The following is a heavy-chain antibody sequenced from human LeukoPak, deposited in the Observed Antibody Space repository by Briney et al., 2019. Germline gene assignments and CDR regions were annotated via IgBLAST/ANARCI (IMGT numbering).Heavy chain of an antibody. D-gene: IGHD4-17*01. CDR1: GGSISSSSYY. CDR3: ARDETTAGSWFDP. CDR2: IYYSGST. Sequence: SETLSLTCTVSGGSISSSSYYWGWIRQPPGKGLEWLGSIYYSGSTYYNPSLKSRVTISVDTSKNQFSLKLSTVTAADTAVYYCARDETTAGSWFDPWGQGTLVTVSS. V-gene: IGHV4-39*07. J-gene: IGHJ5*02.